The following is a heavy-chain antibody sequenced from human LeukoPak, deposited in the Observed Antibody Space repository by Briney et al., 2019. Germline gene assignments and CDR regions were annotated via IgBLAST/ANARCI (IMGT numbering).Heavy chain of an antibody. D-gene: IGHD3-10*01. J-gene: IGHJ4*02. V-gene: IGHV3-21*01. Sequence: GGSLRLPCAASGFTFSSYSMNWVRQAPGKGLECVSSISSSSSYIYYADSVKGRFAISRDNAKNSLYLQMNSLRAEDTAVYYCARERGNYGDYWGQGTLVTVSS. CDR3: ARERGNYGDY. CDR2: ISSSSSYI. CDR1: GFTFSSYS.